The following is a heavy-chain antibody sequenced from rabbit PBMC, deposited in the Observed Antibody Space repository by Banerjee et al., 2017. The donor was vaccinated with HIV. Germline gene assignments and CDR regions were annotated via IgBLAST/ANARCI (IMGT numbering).Heavy chain of an antibody. Sequence: QEQLEESGGDLVKPEGSLTLTCKASGSDISSYHMGWVRQAPGRGLEWIGDIYTGSGNTVYATWAKGRFTISRTSSTTVALQMTSLTAADTATYFCARDLAGVIGWNFDLWGPGTLVTVS. J-gene: IGHJ4*01. CDR2: IYTGSGNT. D-gene: IGHD4-1*01. CDR3: ARDLAGVIGWNFDL. CDR1: GSDISSYH. V-gene: IGHV1S45*01.